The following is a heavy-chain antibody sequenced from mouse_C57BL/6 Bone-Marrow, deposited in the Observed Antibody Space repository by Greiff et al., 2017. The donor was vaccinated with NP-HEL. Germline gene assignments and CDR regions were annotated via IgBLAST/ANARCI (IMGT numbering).Heavy chain of an antibody. D-gene: IGHD1-1*01. J-gene: IGHJ4*01. Sequence: VQLQQSGPELVKPGASVKISCKASGYAFSSSWMNWVKQRPGKGLEWIGRIYPGDGDTNYNGKFKGKATLTADKSSSTAYMQLSSLTSEDSAVYFCALYYYGSSYGKAMDYWGQGTSVTVSS. CDR1: GYAFSSSW. V-gene: IGHV1-82*01. CDR3: ALYYYGSSYGKAMDY. CDR2: IYPGDGDT.